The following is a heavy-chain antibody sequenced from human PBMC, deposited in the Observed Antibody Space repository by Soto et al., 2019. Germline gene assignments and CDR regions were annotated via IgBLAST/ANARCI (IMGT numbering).Heavy chain of an antibody. CDR2: IWNDGIRK. J-gene: IGHJ5*02. D-gene: IGHD2-2*01. Sequence: GGSLRLSCAASGFTFSKYGMHWVRQAPGKGLEWVALIWNDGIRKVYVDSVKGRFTISRDNSKNTLDLKMNNLRDEDTAVYYCARKGYCSSTSCRKSDNWFDPWGQGTLVPVSS. CDR3: ARKGYCSSTSCRKSDNWFDP. V-gene: IGHV3-33*01. CDR1: GFTFSKYG.